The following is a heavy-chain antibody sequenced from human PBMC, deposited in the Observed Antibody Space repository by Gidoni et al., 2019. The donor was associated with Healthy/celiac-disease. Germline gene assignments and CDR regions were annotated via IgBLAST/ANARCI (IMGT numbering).Heavy chain of an antibody. V-gene: IGHV1-8*01. Sequence: QVQLVQSGPEVTKPGASVKVSCKASGYPFTSYDINWVRQATGQGLEWMGWMNPNGGKTGYAQKFQGRVTMTRNTSISTAYMELSSLRSEDTAVYYCAREGYYDREMVRWGQGTLVTVSS. J-gene: IGHJ4*02. CDR1: GYPFTSYD. CDR3: AREGYYDREMVR. D-gene: IGHD3-22*01. CDR2: MNPNGGKT.